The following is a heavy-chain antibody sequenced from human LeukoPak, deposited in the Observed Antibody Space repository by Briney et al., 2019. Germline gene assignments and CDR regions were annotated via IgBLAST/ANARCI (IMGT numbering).Heavy chain of an antibody. CDR2: IYYSGST. V-gene: IGHV4-30-4*01. J-gene: IGHJ5*02. Sequence: PSETLSLTCTVSGGSISSGDYYWSWIRQPPGKGLEWIGYIYYSGSTYYNPSLKSRVTISVDTSKNQFSLKPSSVTAADTAVYYCARERPYYYGSGRGWFDPWGQGTLVTVSS. D-gene: IGHD3-10*01. CDR3: ARERPYYYGSGRGWFDP. CDR1: GGSISSGDYY.